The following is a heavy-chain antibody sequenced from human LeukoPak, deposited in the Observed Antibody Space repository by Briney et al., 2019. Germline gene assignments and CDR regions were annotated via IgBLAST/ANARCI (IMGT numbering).Heavy chain of an antibody. V-gene: IGHV3-30*03. D-gene: IGHD1-26*01. CDR2: ISYDGSNK. J-gene: IGHJ6*03. CDR3: ARDGWELLGYYYYYYMDV. Sequence: GGSLRLSCAASGFTLSSYSMNWVRQAPGKGLEWVAVISYDGSNKYYADSVKGRFTISRDNSKNTLYLQMNSLRAEDTAVYYCARDGWELLGYYYYYYMDVWGKGTTVTVSS. CDR1: GFTLSSYS.